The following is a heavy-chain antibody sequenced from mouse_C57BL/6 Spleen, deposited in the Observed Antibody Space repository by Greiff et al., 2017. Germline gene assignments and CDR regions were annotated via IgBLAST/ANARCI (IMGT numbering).Heavy chain of an antibody. CDR3: ARATDAMDY. CDR2: IDPSDSYT. CDR1: GYTFTSYW. Sequence: QVQLQQPGAELVKPGASVKLSCKASGYTFTSYWMQWVKQRPGQGLEWIGEIDPSDSYTNYNQKFKGKATLTVDTSSSTAYMQLSSLTSEDSAVYDCARATDAMDYWGQGTSVTVSS. J-gene: IGHJ4*01. V-gene: IGHV1-50*01.